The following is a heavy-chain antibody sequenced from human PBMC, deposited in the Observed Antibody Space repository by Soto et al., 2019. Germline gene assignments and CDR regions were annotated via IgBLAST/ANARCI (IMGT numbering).Heavy chain of an antibody. CDR3: ARRWGEGRVDY. V-gene: IGHV4-4*02. CDR2: IYHSGST. CDR1: GGSISSSNW. J-gene: IGHJ4*02. D-gene: IGHD3-10*01. Sequence: QVQLQESGPGLVKPSGTLSLTCAVSGGSISSSNWWSWVRQPPGKGLQWIGEIYHSGSTNYIPSLKSRATISVDKSRNQSSLKLSSVTAADTAVYYCARRWGEGRVDYWGQGTLVTVSS.